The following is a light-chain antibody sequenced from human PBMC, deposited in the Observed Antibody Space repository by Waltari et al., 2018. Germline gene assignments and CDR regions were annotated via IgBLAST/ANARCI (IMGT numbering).Light chain of an antibody. CDR3: NSYAGSSSWV. V-gene: IGLV2-14*01. Sequence: QSALTQPASVSGSPGQSITISCTGTSSDVGFYNYVSWYQQHPGKAPKLIIYDVSERPSGVAARFSGSKSGNTASLTISGLQDEDESDYYCNSYAGSSSWVFGGGTKLTVL. CDR2: DVS. CDR1: SSDVGFYNY. J-gene: IGLJ3*02.